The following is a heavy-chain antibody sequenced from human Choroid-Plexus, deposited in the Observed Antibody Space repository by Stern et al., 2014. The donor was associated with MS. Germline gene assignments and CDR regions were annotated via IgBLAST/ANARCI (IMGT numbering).Heavy chain of an antibody. CDR1: GFTFGSCA. J-gene: IGHJ5*02. CDR3: AKDRQYLTYFFDH. V-gene: IGHV3-30*18. CDR2: ASYDGSNK. D-gene: IGHD2/OR15-2a*01. Sequence: QVQLGQSGGGVVQPGRPLRLSCVASGFTFGSCAMHWVRQAPGKGLEWVAGASYDGSNKYYADSVKGRFTISRDNSQNTLYMQMSSLRPEDTAVYYCAKDRQYLTYFFDHWGQGSLVTVSS.